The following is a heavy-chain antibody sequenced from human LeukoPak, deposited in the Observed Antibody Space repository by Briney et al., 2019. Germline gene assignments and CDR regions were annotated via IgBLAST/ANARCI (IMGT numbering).Heavy chain of an antibody. Sequence: SVKVSCKASGGTFSSYAISWVRQAPGQGLEWMGGIIPIFGTANYAQKFQGRVTITADESTSTAYMELSSLRSEDTAVYYCASGSYDGSGSYNYWGQGTLVTVSS. J-gene: IGHJ4*02. V-gene: IGHV1-69*13. CDR1: GGTFSSYA. CDR2: IIPIFGTA. CDR3: ASGSYDGSGSYNY. D-gene: IGHD3-10*01.